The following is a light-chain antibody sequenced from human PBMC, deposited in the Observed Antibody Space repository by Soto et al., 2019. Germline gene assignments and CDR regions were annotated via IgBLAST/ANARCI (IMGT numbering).Light chain of an antibody. CDR2: RNN. CDR1: SSNIESNY. CDR3: AAWDDSLSGRDVV. J-gene: IGLJ2*01. Sequence: QSVLTQPPSASGTPGQRVTISCSGSSSNIESNYVYWYQQLPGTAPKLLIYRNNQRPSGVPDRFSGSKSGTSASLAISGLRSEDEADYYCAAWDDSLSGRDVVFGGGTKLTVL. V-gene: IGLV1-47*01.